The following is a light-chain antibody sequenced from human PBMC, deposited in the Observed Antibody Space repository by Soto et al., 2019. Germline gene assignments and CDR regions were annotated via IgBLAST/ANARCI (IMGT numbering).Light chain of an antibody. J-gene: IGLJ1*01. Sequence: SVLTQPPSASGSPGESVTISCPGTRSDVGGFNFVSWYQQHPGKVPKLVIYEVSKRPSGVPDRFSGSKSGDTASLTVSGLQPEDEADYYCCSYAGSKHFAFGSGPKATV. V-gene: IGLV2-8*01. CDR3: CSYAGSKHFA. CDR1: RSDVGGFNF. CDR2: EVS.